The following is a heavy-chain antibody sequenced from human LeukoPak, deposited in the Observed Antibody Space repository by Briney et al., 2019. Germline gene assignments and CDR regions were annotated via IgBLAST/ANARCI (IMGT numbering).Heavy chain of an antibody. CDR3: ARETYSSSWYGYMDV. CDR1: GGSISSYY. D-gene: IGHD6-13*01. Sequence: SETLSLTCTVSGGSISSYYWSWIRQPAGKGLEWIGRIYTSGSTNYNPSLKSRVTMSVDTSKNQFSLKLSSVTAADTAVYYCARETYSSSWYGYMDVWGKGTTVTISS. CDR2: IYTSGST. V-gene: IGHV4-4*07. J-gene: IGHJ6*03.